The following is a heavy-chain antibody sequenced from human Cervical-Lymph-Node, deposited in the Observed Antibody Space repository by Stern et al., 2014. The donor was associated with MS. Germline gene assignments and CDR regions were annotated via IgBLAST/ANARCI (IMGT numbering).Heavy chain of an antibody. CDR2: IIPIIART. D-gene: IGHD6-19*01. CDR1: GGAFNSFS. Sequence: VQLVQSGAEVKKPGSSVKVSCKTSGGAFNSFSISWVRQAPGQGLEWMGGIIPIIARTTFAQKFQGRVTISADTYKSTAYMELSSLKSEDTAIYYCATEAYFGSGWYSFFDYWGQGTLVTVSS. J-gene: IGHJ4*02. CDR3: ATEAYFGSGWYSFFDY. V-gene: IGHV1-69*06.